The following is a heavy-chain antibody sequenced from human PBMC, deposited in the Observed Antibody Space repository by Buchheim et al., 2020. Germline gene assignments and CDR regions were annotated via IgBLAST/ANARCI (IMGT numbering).Heavy chain of an antibody. CDR1: YFTFSGYE. CDR3: ARATPPEPGN. J-gene: IGHJ4*02. CDR2: ISASGSSV. D-gene: IGHD2-15*01. V-gene: IGHV3-48*03. Sequence: FQLVESGGGLVQPGGSLRLSCVASYFTFSGYEMNWVRQAPGKGLEWITYISASGSSVYYADSVKARFSAPRANPQDTLNPQMDSLSAEDTAVYFCARATPPEPGNWDQGTL.